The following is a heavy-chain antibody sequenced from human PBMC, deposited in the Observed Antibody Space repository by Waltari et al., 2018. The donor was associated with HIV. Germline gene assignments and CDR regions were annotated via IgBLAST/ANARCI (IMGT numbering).Heavy chain of an antibody. CDR3: ARDLSGSKPGFDS. J-gene: IGHJ4*02. CDR2: INYSGIT. Sequence: QLQLQESGPGLVQPSEPLSLSCTVSGGSISDTTYFWAWIRQPPGKGLEWIGTINYSGITYYNPSLKSRVTISVDTSRDQFSLSLSSVTVADTAVYYCARDLSGSKPGFDSWGQGTLVTVSS. V-gene: IGHV4-39*02. CDR1: GGSISDTTYF. D-gene: IGHD1-26*01.